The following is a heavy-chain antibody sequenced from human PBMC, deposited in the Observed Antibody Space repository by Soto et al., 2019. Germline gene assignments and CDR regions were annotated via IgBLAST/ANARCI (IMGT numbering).Heavy chain of an antibody. CDR2: IYPGDSDT. Sequence: RWESPKIYRNGFGYLFTSYWIGWGRHLPGKGLGLVGIIYPGDSDTRYSPSFQGQVTISADKSNSTAYLQWSSLKATDTAMYDCARQGGIDYRNYELDYWGQGTLVTVSS. V-gene: IGHV5-51*01. CDR3: ARQGGIDYRNYELDY. CDR1: GYLFTSYW. J-gene: IGHJ4*02. D-gene: IGHD4-4*01.